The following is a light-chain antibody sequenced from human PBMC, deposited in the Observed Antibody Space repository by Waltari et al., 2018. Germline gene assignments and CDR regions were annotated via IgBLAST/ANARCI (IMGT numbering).Light chain of an antibody. CDR3: SSYTTSSTVA. CDR2: DVS. Sequence: GGYNYVSWYQQHPGKAPKLMIYDVSHRPSGVSDRFSGSKAGNTASLTISGLQAEDEADYHCSSYTTSSTVAFGGGTKLTVL. V-gene: IGLV2-14*03. J-gene: IGLJ2*01. CDR1: GGYNY.